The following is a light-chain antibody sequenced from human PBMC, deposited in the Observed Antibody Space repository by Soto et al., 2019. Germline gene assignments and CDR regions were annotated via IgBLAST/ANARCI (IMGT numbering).Light chain of an antibody. CDR2: GAF. CDR1: QSVSSN. J-gene: IGKJ1*01. Sequence: EIVMTHSPVTLSVSPCERATLSSSASQSVSSNLAWYQQKPGQAPSLLIYGAFTRATGIPARFSGSGSGTHFTLTISSLEPEDFAVYYCQHRSNWPPTWTFGQGTKVDI. CDR3: QHRSNWPPTWT. V-gene: IGKV3-11*01.